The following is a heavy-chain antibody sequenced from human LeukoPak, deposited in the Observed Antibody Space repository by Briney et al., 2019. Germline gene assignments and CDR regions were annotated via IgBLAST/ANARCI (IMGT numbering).Heavy chain of an antibody. CDR2: ISAYNGNT. CDR1: GYTFTSHG. V-gene: IGHV1-18*01. Sequence: ASVKVSCKTSGYTFTSHGISWVRQAPGQGLDWMGWISAYNGNTNYAQKFQGRVSMTTDTSTTTGYMELRSLRSDDTAVYYCARLAVAGERPDYWGQGTLVTVSS. J-gene: IGHJ4*02. D-gene: IGHD6-19*01. CDR3: ARLAVAGERPDY.